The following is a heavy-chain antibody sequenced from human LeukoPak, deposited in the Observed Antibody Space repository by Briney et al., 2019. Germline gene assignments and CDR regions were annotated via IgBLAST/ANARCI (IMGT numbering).Heavy chain of an antibody. CDR1: GFTLSDYL. J-gene: IGHJ6*02. V-gene: IGHV3-11*05. CDR2: ISTRSSYT. D-gene: IGHD5-24*01. CDR3: ARGEMDYGMDV. Sequence: GGSLRLPCAASGFTLSDYLMSWIRQTPGKGLQWVSYISTRSSYTNYADSVKGRFTISRDNAKNSLYLEMNSLGAEDTAVYYCARGEMDYGMDVWGQGTTVTVSS.